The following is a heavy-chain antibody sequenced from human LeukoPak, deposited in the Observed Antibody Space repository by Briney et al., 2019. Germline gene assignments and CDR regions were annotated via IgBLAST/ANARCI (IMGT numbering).Heavy chain of an antibody. CDR1: GYTFTSYD. CDR2: MNPNSGNT. CDR3: ARGLIQLWLGRSYYYMDV. Sequence: ASVKVSCKASGYTFTSYDINWVRQATGQGLEWMGWMNPNSGNTGYAQKCQGRVTMTRNTSISTAYMERSSLRSEDTDVYYCARGLIQLWLGRSYYYMDVWGKGTTVTVSS. J-gene: IGHJ6*03. D-gene: IGHD5-18*01. V-gene: IGHV1-8*01.